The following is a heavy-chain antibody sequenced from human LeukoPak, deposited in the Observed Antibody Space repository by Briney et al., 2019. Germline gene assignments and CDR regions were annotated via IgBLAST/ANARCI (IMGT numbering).Heavy chain of an antibody. CDR1: GFTFSSYS. J-gene: IGHJ4*02. V-gene: IGHV3-21*06. D-gene: IGHD7-27*01. CDR2: ISNTGSNI. Sequence: GGSLRLSCAASGFTFSSYSMYCVRQAPGKGLEWVSSISNTGSNIYYPDSVKGRFTSSRDNAKSSLYLQMSSLRAEDTAVDYCARGSNWSYDYWGRGTLVTVSS. CDR3: ARGSNWSYDY.